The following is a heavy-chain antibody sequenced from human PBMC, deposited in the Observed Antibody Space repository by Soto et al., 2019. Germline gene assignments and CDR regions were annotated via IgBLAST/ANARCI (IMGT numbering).Heavy chain of an antibody. V-gene: IGHV3-23*01. CDR2: IGGDGAT. CDR3: AKDAVPYNGKWDWLDP. J-gene: IGHJ5*02. D-gene: IGHD1-20*01. CDR1: GFTFSNYA. Sequence: EVQLLESGGALVQPGGSLRLSCAASGFTFSNYAMSWVRQAPGKGPEWVSSIGGDGATNYADSVKGRFIISRDNSKNTLYLQLNGLRVEDTAIYYCAKDAVPYNGKWDWLDPWGQGTLVTVSS.